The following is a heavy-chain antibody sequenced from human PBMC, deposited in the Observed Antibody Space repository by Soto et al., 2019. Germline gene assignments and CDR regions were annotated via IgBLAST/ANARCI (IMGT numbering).Heavy chain of an antibody. CDR3: AKVEGIVGTTTSRYFQH. CDR1: GFTFSSYE. CDR2: ISSDGTTI. Sequence: PGGSLRLSFAASGFTFSSYEMNWVRQAPVKGLEWVSYISSDGTTIYYADSVKGRFTISRDNAKNSLSLQMNNLRAEDTAVYYCAKVEGIVGTTTSRYFQHWGQGTLVTVSS. V-gene: IGHV3-48*03. D-gene: IGHD1-26*01. J-gene: IGHJ1*01.